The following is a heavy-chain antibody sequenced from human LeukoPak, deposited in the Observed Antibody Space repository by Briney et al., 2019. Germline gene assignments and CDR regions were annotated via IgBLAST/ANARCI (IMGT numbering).Heavy chain of an antibody. Sequence: PGGSLRLSCAASGSTFSSYSMNWVRQAPGKGLEWVSYISSSSSTIYYADSVKGRFTISRDNAKNSLYLQMNSLRAEDTALYYCARDKVYYYYYYMDVWGKGTTVTVSS. J-gene: IGHJ6*03. V-gene: IGHV3-48*01. CDR2: ISSSSSTI. CDR3: ARDKVYYYYYYMDV. CDR1: GSTFSSYS.